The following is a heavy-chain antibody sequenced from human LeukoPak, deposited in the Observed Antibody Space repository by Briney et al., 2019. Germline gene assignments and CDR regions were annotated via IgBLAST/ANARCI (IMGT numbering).Heavy chain of an antibody. Sequence: PGGSLRLSCGVSGIAFGSEAMSWVRQAPGKGLEWVSAISGSGGSTYYADSVKGRFTISRDNSKNTLYLQMNSLRAEDTAVYYCAKEAISGSYQDYWGQGTLVTVSS. D-gene: IGHD1-26*01. V-gene: IGHV3-23*01. CDR3: AKEAISGSYQDY. CDR1: GIAFGSEA. CDR2: ISGSGGST. J-gene: IGHJ4*02.